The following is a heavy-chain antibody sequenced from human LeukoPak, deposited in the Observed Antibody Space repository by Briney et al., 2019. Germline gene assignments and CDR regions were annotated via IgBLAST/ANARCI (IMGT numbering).Heavy chain of an antibody. CDR1: GGSISGGSYY. D-gene: IGHD1-26*01. CDR3: AKSGGYGLIDY. CDR2: IYSSGST. Sequence: SETLSLTCTVSGGSISGGSYYWGWIRQPPGKGLEWIGSIYSSGSTYYNASLQSRVTISIETSKNQISLRLNSVTAADTAMYYCAKSGGYGLIDYWGQGTLVTVSS. V-gene: IGHV4-39*01. J-gene: IGHJ4*02.